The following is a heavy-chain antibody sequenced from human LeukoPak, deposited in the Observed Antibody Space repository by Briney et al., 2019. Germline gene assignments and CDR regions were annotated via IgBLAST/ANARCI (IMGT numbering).Heavy chain of an antibody. V-gene: IGHV4-59*01. CDR1: GGSISSYY. J-gene: IGHJ4*01. D-gene: IGHD1-14*01. CDR2: IYYTGNT. CDR3: AREGRDRNRFEY. Sequence: SETLSLTCTVSGGSISSYYWSWIRQPPGKGLEWIGYIYYTGNTHYNFSLKSRVTISVATSKNQFSLKLSPVTAGDTATYYCAREGRDRNRFEYWGHGTLVTVSS.